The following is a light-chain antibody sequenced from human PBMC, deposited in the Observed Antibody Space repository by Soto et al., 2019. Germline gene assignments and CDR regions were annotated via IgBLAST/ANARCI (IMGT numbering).Light chain of an antibody. V-gene: IGKV3-20*01. CDR1: QSVSGSY. CDR2: GAS. Sequence: EIVLTQSPGTLSLSPGERATLSCRASQSVSGSYLAWYQQKPGQAPRLLIYGASSRATGIPDRFSVSGSGTDFTLTISGLEPEDFAVYYCQQYGSSPLTFGGGTKVEIK. CDR3: QQYGSSPLT. J-gene: IGKJ4*01.